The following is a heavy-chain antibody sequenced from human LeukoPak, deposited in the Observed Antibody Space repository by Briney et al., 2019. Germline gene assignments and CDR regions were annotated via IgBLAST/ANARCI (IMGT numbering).Heavy chain of an antibody. CDR2: ISGSGGST. CDR3: ARAPHYSNYGPYYYGMDV. V-gene: IGHV3-23*01. CDR1: GFILSSFA. D-gene: IGHD4-11*01. Sequence: GGSLRLSCAASGFILSSFAMTWVRQAPGKGLEWVSSISGSGGSTYHADSVKGRFTISRDNAKNSLYLQMNSLRAEDTAVYYCARAPHYSNYGPYYYGMDVWGQGTTVTVSS. J-gene: IGHJ6*02.